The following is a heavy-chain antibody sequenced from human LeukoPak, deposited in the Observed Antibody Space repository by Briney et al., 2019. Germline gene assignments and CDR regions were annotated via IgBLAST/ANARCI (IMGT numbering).Heavy chain of an antibody. V-gene: IGHV3-48*02. CDR1: GFIFSSYS. Sequence: PGGSLRLSCVASGFIFSSYSMNWVRQAPGKGLQWVSHIRSSGDTMYYADSVRGRFTISRDNAKNSLYLQMSSLRDEDTAVYYCARSPLAFYDSSGYPRVWFDPWGQGTLVTASS. CDR3: ARSPLAFYDSSGYPRVWFDP. J-gene: IGHJ5*02. CDR2: IRSSGDTM. D-gene: IGHD3-22*01.